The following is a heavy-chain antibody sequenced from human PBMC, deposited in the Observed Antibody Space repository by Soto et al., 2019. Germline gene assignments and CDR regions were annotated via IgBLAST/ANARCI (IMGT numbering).Heavy chain of an antibody. CDR1: GYTFTGYY. Sequence: ASVKVSCKASGYTFTGYYMHWVRQAPGQGLEWMGWINPNSGGTNYAQKFQGWVTMTRDTSISTAYMELSRLRSDDTAVYYCARASTTMVRGVMSVAFDIWGQGTMVTVSS. V-gene: IGHV1-2*04. CDR2: INPNSGGT. J-gene: IGHJ3*02. D-gene: IGHD3-10*01. CDR3: ARASTTMVRGVMSVAFDI.